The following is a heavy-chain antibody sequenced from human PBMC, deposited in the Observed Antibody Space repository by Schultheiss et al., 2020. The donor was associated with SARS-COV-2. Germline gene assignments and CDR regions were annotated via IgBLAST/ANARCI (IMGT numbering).Heavy chain of an antibody. Sequence: ASVKVSCKASGYTFTSYGISWVRQAPGQGLEWMGRIIPILGIANYAQKLQGRVTMTTDTSTSTAYMELRSLRSDDTAVYYCARDFGGGGYDYWGQGTLVTVSS. CDR3: ARDFGGGGYDY. V-gene: IGHV1-18*01. J-gene: IGHJ4*02. D-gene: IGHD5-12*01. CDR2: IIPILGIA. CDR1: GYTFTSYG.